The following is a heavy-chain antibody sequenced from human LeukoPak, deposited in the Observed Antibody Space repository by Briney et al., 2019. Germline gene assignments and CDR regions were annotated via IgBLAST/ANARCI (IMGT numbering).Heavy chain of an antibody. Sequence: SETLSLTCAVYGGSFSGYYWSWIRQPPGKGLEWIGSIYYSGSTSYNPSLKSRVTISVDTSKNQFSLKLSSVTAADTAVYYCARGEQQLVRWFDPWGQGTLVTVSS. CDR2: IYYSGST. CDR3: ARGEQQLVRWFDP. CDR1: GGSFSGYY. V-gene: IGHV4-34*01. D-gene: IGHD6-13*01. J-gene: IGHJ5*02.